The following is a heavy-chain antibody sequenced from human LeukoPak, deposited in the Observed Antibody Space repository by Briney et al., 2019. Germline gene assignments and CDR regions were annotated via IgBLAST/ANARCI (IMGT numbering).Heavy chain of an antibody. Sequence: SETLSLTCAVSGASISGSGYYWGWIRQPPGKGLEWIGNIYYSGSTYYNPSLKSRVTISVDTSKNQFSLKLSSVTAADTAVYYCARLHPYYYGSGSTYYFDYWGQGTLVTVSS. CDR1: GASISGSGYY. CDR2: IYYSGST. CDR3: ARLHPYYYGSGSTYYFDY. J-gene: IGHJ4*02. V-gene: IGHV4-39*01. D-gene: IGHD3-10*01.